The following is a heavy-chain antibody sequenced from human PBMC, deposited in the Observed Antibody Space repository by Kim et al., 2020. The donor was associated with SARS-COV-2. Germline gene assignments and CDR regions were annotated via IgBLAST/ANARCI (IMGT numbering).Heavy chain of an antibody. Sequence: GGSLRLSCAASGFTFSSYAMNWVHQAPGKGLECVSTISGGGDNTYYGDSVKGRFTISRDNSKNIMFLQMNSLRAEDTAIYFCAKDLFKDLGSGNYYDYYFYGMDVWGQGTTVTVSS. CDR1: GFTFSSYA. D-gene: IGHD3-10*01. CDR3: AKDLFKDLGSGNYYDYYFYGMDV. CDR2: ISGGGDNT. V-gene: IGHV3-23*01. J-gene: IGHJ6*02.